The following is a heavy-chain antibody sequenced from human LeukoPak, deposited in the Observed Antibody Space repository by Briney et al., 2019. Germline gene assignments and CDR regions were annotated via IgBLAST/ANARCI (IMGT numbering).Heavy chain of an antibody. Sequence: PGGSLRLSCVASGFSFDEYWMNWVRQPLGKGPVAISRINSDGTRTIYADAVRGRFTISRDNAKNSLYLQMNSLRAEDTAVYYCARGAYYYEDWGQGTLVTVSS. D-gene: IGHD3-22*01. CDR1: GFSFDEYW. CDR2: INSDGTRT. V-gene: IGHV3-74*01. CDR3: ARGAYYYED. J-gene: IGHJ4*02.